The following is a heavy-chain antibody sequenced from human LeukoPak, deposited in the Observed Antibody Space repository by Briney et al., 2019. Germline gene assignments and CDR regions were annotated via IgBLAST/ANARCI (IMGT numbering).Heavy chain of an antibody. J-gene: IGHJ4*02. CDR3: AQDCSGGTCYSSH. D-gene: IGHD2-15*01. CDR2: ITSSSSTI. CDR1: GFMFSSYN. V-gene: IGHV3-48*02. Sequence: GGSLRLSCAASGFMFSSYNMNWVRQAPGKGLEWVSHITSSSSTIYYVDSVKGRFTISRDNAKNSLYLQMNSLRDEDTAVYYCAQDCSGGTCYSSHWGQGTLVTVSS.